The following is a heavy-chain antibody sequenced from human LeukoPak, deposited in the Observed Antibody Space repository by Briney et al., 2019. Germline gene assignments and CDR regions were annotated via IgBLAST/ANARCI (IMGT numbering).Heavy chain of an antibody. D-gene: IGHD1-26*01. CDR3: ARKLRLGGNWFDP. V-gene: IGHV1-69*15. CDR2: IIPISGTT. Sequence: GSSVKVSCKTSGCTFTSYDITWVRQAPGQGLEWMGKIIPISGTTNYAQKFQGRVTFTADESTSTAYMELSSLRSEDTALYYCARKLRLGGNWFDPWGQGTLVTVSS. J-gene: IGHJ5*02. CDR1: GCTFTSYD.